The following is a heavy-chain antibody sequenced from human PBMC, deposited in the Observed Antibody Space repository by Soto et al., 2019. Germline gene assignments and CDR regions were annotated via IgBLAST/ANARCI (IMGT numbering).Heavy chain of an antibody. CDR3: ARYNGEQQLMNSSYGMDV. D-gene: IGHD6-13*01. CDR1: GGSISSGDYY. V-gene: IGHV4-31*03. Sequence: QVQLQESGPGLVKPSQTLSLTCTVSGGSISSGDYYWSWIRQHPGKGLEWIGYIHYSGSTYYNPYLKSRVTISVETSTHQFSLKLRLVTAADTAVYYCARYNGEQQLMNSSYGMDVWSQGSTVTVSS. J-gene: IGHJ6*02. CDR2: IHYSGST.